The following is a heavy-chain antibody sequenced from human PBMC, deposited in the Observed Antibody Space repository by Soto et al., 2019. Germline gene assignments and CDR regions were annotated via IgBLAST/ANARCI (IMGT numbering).Heavy chain of an antibody. CDR3: ATDAGGAPFDY. CDR2: IWADGRTK. D-gene: IGHD2-15*01. J-gene: IGHJ4*02. CDR1: GFTFSRYG. V-gene: IGHV3-33*01. Sequence: QVQLVESGGDVVQPGRSLRLSCAASGFTFSRYGMHWVRRAPGKGLEWVAVIWADGRTKDYADSVRGRFSISRDDSKTTLYLQMNNLRGEDTAVYYCATDAGGAPFDYWGQGTLVTVSS.